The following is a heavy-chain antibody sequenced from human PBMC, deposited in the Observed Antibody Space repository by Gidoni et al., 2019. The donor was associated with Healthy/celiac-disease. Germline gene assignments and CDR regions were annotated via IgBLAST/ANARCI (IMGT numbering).Heavy chain of an antibody. CDR1: GFTFSSYS. CDR2: ISSSSSTI. D-gene: IGHD2-21*02. Sequence: EVQLVESGGGLVQPGGSLRLSCAASGFTFSSYSMNWVRQAPGKGLEWVSYISSSSSTIYYADSVKGRFTISRDNAKNSLYLQMNSLRAEDTAVYYCARDPYCGGDCYDAFDIWGQGTMVTVSS. J-gene: IGHJ3*02. V-gene: IGHV3-48*04. CDR3: ARDPYCGGDCYDAFDI.